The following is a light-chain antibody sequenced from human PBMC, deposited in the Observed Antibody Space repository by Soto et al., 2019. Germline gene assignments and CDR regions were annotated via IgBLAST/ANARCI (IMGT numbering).Light chain of an antibody. CDR2: DVS. CDR3: QQYNSYTWT. CDR1: QSISTW. J-gene: IGKJ1*01. V-gene: IGKV1-5*01. Sequence: DIQMTQSPSTLSASVGDRVTITCRASQSISTWLAWYQQKPGKAPKLLIYDVSSLESGVPSRFSGSGSGTEFTLTISSLQPDDFATYYNQQYNSYTWTFCQGTNVEIK.